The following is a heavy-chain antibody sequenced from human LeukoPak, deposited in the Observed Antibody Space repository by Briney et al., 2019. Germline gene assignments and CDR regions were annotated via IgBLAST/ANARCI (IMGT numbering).Heavy chain of an antibody. CDR3: AREPPGY. CDR1: GGSVTSGNYY. J-gene: IGHJ4*02. CDR2: IYANGGA. Sequence: SETLSLTCTVSGGSVTSGNYYWNWIRQPAGKGLEWIGRIYANGGASYNPSLKRRVTISIDASKNQFSLKLSSVTAADTAVYYCAREPPGYWGQGTLVTVSS. V-gene: IGHV4-61*02.